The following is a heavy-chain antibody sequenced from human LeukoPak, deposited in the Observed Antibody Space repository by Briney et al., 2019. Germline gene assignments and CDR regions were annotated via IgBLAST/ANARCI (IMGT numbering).Heavy chain of an antibody. D-gene: IGHD6-19*01. Sequence: PGGSLRLSCAASGFFFSSYAMSWVRQAPGEGLEWVSAISGSGGSTYYADSVKGRFTIARDNSKNTLYLQMNSLRAEDTAVYYCAKDRRIAVAGTTFDYWGQGTLVAVSS. CDR1: GFFFSSYA. V-gene: IGHV3-23*01. CDR2: ISGSGGST. CDR3: AKDRRIAVAGTTFDY. J-gene: IGHJ4*02.